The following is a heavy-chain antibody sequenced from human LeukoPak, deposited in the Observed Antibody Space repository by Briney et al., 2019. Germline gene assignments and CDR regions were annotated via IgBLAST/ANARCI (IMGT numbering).Heavy chain of an antibody. J-gene: IGHJ5*02. V-gene: IGHV3-23*01. CDR2: ISGSGGST. CDR3: APARLLNWFDP. Sequence: GGSLRLSCAASGFTFISYAMSWVRQAPGKGLEWVSAISGSGGSTYYADSVKGRFTISRDNSKNTLYLQMNSLRAEDTAVYYCAPARLLNWFDPWGQGTLVTVSS. CDR1: GFTFISYA. D-gene: IGHD3-10*01.